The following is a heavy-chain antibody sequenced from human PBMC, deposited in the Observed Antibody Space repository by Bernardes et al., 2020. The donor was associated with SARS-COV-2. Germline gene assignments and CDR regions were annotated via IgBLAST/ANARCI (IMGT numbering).Heavy chain of an antibody. CDR1: DDSVSSSTYY. CDR2: IYYSGNT. D-gene: IGHD3-22*01. CDR3: AREVSSEYGMDV. J-gene: IGHJ6*02. Sequence: SETLSLTCTVSDDSVSSSTYYWGWIRQPPGTGLEWIGSIYYSGNTYYNPSLKSRVTISVDTSKRQFSLKLSSVTAADTAPYYCAREVSSEYGMDVWGQGTTVTVSS. V-gene: IGHV4-39*02.